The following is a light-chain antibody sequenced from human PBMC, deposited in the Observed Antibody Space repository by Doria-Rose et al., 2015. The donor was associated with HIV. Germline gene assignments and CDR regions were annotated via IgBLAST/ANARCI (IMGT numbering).Light chain of an antibody. CDR3: IQPLQIPPN. CDR2: LGS. V-gene: IGKV2-28*01. J-gene: IGKJ5*01. Sequence: YLQKPVQSPQLLIYLGSNRASVVPDRCSGCGSGTDFTLKISRVQGEDVFIYYCIQPLQIPPNFGQGARLEIK.